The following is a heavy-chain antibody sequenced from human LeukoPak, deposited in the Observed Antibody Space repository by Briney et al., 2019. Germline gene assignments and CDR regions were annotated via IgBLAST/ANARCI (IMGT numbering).Heavy chain of an antibody. J-gene: IGHJ3*02. V-gene: IGHV1-24*01. CDR1: GYTLTELS. CDR2: FDPEDGET. D-gene: IGHD2-15*01. CDR3: ATDPPIGGYLKRADAFDI. Sequence: ASVKVSCKASGYTLTELSMHWVRQAPGKGLEWMGGFDPEDGETIYAQKFQGRVTMTEDTSTDTAYMELSSLRSEDTAVYYCATDPPIGGYLKRADAFDIWGQGTMVTVSS.